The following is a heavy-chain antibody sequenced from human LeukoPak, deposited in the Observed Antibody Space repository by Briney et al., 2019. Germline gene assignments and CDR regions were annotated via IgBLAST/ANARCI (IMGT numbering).Heavy chain of an antibody. CDR2: ISAYNGDT. D-gene: IGHD4-23*01. CDR1: GYTFTSYG. CDR3: ARNAVGKTDFDY. V-gene: IGHV1-18*01. Sequence: ASVKVSCKASGYTFTSYGISWVRQAPGQGLEWMGWISAYNGDTKYSQKFQGRVTISWDTSATTAYMELSRLRSEDTAVYYCARNAVGKTDFDYWGQGTLVSVSS. J-gene: IGHJ4*02.